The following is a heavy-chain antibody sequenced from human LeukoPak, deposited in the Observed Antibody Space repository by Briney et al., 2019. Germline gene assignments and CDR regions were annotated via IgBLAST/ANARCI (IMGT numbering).Heavy chain of an antibody. CDR2: VKSKTDGGAT. D-gene: IGHD3-22*01. Sequence: GGSLRLSCGASGFTFSNAWMTWVRQAPGKGLEWVGRVKSKTDGGATDYAAPVKGRFTISRDDSKNTLYLQMNSLKTEDTAVYYCTTGRRYYDSSGYYPYYFDYWGQGTLVTVSS. V-gene: IGHV3-15*01. CDR3: TTGRRYYDSSGYYPYYFDY. J-gene: IGHJ4*02. CDR1: GFTFSNAW.